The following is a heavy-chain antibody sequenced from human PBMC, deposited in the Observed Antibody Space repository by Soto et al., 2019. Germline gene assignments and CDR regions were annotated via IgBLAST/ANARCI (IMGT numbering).Heavy chain of an antibody. V-gene: IGHV1-69*06. CDR3: ATPLVRITPPQDAFDV. Sequence: QVQLVQSGPEIKKPGSSVTVSCKTSGGSFSSYSIAWVRQAPGQGLEWMGQIIPMFDTTNYAQRFQGRLTIAEDRSTGTASMELSRLTSEDTAVYFCATPLVRITPPQDAFDVWGKGTLVTVSS. CDR2: IIPMFDTT. J-gene: IGHJ3*01. CDR1: GGSFSSYS. D-gene: IGHD1-26*01.